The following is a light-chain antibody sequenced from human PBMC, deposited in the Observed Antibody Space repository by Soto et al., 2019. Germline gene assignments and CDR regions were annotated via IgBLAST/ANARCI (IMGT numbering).Light chain of an antibody. CDR1: SGHRTYA. CDR3: QTWGTGLLV. J-gene: IGLJ2*01. CDR2: LNSDGRH. Sequence: QSVLTQSPSASASLGASVNLTCTLSSGHRTYAIAWHQQQPEKGPRYLMNLNSDGRHTKGDGIPDRFSGSSSGTERYLTISSLQSEDEADYYCQTWGTGLLVFGGGTKLTVL. V-gene: IGLV4-69*01.